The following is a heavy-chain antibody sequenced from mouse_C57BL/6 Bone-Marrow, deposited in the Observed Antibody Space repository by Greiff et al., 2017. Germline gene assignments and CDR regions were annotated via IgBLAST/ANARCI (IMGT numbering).Heavy chain of an antibody. CDR3: ASKGTADY. Sequence: VQLQQSGPELVKPGASVKLSCKASGYTFTSYDINWVKQRPGQGLEWIGWIYPRDGSNKYNEKFKGKATLTVDTSSSTAYRELHSLTSEDSAVYFCASKGTADYWGQGTTLTVSS. V-gene: IGHV1-85*01. J-gene: IGHJ2*01. D-gene: IGHD1-2*01. CDR1: GYTFTSYD. CDR2: IYPRDGSN.